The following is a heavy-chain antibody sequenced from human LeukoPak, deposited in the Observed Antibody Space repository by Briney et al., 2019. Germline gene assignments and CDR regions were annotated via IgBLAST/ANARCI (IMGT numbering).Heavy chain of an antibody. J-gene: IGHJ4*02. V-gene: IGHV3-48*01. CDR1: GFTFSSYS. D-gene: IGHD3-9*01. Sequence: GGSLRLSCAASGFTFSSYSMTWVRQAPGKGLEWVSYISSSSSTIYYADTVKGRFTISRDNAKSSLYLQMNSPRAEDTAVYYCARDLGNYDILTGYYIGLYFDYWGQGTLVTVSS. CDR3: ARDLGNYDILTGYYIGLYFDY. CDR2: ISSSSSTI.